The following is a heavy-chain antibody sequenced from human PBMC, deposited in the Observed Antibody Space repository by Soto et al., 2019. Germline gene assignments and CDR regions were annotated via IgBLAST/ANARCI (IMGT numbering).Heavy chain of an antibody. CDR2: ISGSGGST. J-gene: IGHJ4*02. Sequence: GGSLRLSCAASGFTFSSYAMSWVRQAPGKGLEWVSAISGSGGSTYYADSVKGRFTISRDNSKNTLYLQMNSLRAEDKAVYYCAKNVKTGIITMVRGVPDWGQGTLVTVSS. CDR3: AKNVKTGIITMVRGVPD. D-gene: IGHD3-10*01. V-gene: IGHV3-23*01. CDR1: GFTFSSYA.